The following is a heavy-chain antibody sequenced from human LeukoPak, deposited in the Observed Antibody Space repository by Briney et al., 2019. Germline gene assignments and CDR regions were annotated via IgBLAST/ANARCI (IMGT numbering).Heavy chain of an antibody. Sequence: GGSLRLSCAASGFTFSSHSMNWVRQAPGKGLEWVSYISSSSSTIYYADSVKGRFTISRDNAKNSLYLQMNSPRAEDTAVYYCAKDGGLWVSAHWGDSWGRGTLVTVSS. CDR1: GFTFSSHS. J-gene: IGHJ4*02. D-gene: IGHD7-27*01. CDR2: ISSSSSTI. V-gene: IGHV3-48*01. CDR3: AKDGGLWVSAHWGDS.